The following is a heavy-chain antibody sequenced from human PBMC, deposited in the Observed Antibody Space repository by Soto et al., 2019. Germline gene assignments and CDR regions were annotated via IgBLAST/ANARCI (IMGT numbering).Heavy chain of an antibody. D-gene: IGHD4-17*01. CDR3: ARQGATVRDYYYYYGMDV. J-gene: IGHJ6*02. CDR1: GGSISSSSYY. V-gene: IGHV4-39*01. Sequence: QLQLQESGPGLVKPSETLSLTCTVSGGSISSSSYYWGWIRQPPGKGLEWIGSIYYSGSTYYNPSLKSRVTISVDTSKNQFALKLSSVTAADTAVYYCARQGATVRDYYYYYGMDVWGQGTTVTVSS. CDR2: IYYSGST.